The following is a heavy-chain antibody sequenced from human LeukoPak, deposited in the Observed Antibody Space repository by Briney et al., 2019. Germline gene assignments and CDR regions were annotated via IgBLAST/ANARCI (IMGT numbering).Heavy chain of an antibody. V-gene: IGHV4-59*01. D-gene: IGHD1-14*01. J-gene: IGHJ4*02. Sequence: PSETLSLTCTVSGGSISSYYWSWIRQPPGKGLEWIGYIYYSGSTNYNPSLRSRVTISVDTSKNQFSLKLSSVTAADTAVYYCARHLIRTHPFDYWGQGTLVTVSS. CDR2: IYYSGST. CDR3: ARHLIRTHPFDY. CDR1: GGSISSYY.